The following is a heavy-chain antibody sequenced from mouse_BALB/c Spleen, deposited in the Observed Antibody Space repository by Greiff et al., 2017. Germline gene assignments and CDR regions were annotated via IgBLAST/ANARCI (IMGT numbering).Heavy chain of an antibody. D-gene: IGHD2-14*01. Sequence: EVQRVESGGGLVQPGGSRKLSCAASGFTFSSFGMHWVRQAPEKGLEWVAYISSGSSTIYYADTVKGRFTISRDNPKNTLFLQMTSLRSEDTAMYYCARGEYDEGAAYWGQGTLVTVSA. CDR3: ARGEYDEGAAY. CDR2: ISSGSSTI. CDR1: GFTFSSFG. V-gene: IGHV5-17*02. J-gene: IGHJ3*01.